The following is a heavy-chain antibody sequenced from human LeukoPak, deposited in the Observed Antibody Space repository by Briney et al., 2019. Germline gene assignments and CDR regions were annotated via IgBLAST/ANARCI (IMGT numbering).Heavy chain of an antibody. CDR1: GDXVSSNTVT. J-gene: IGHJ4*02. Sequence: SQTLSLTCAITGDXVSSNTVTWIWIRQSPSRGLEWLGRTYHRSKWYSEYAVSVQSRITINPDTSKNQFSLQLNSVTPEDTAVYYCGRQNSGKGGIDYWGQGTLVTVSS. CDR3: GRQNSGKGGIDY. D-gene: IGHD1-26*01. V-gene: IGHV6-1*01. CDR2: TYHRSKWYS.